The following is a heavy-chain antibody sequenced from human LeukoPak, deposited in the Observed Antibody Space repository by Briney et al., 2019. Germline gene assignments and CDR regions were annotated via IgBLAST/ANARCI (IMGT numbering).Heavy chain of an antibody. CDR2: VYYSGST. V-gene: IGHV4-59*01. Sequence: SDTLSVTCTVSGGSISSDCWSWIRQPPGKGLEWIGYVYYSGSTNYNPSLKSRVTISVDTSKNQFSLKLSSVTAADTAVYYCARDRGYCSGGSCYRWFDPWGQGTLVTVSA. D-gene: IGHD2-15*01. CDR1: GGSISSDC. J-gene: IGHJ5*02. CDR3: ARDRGYCSGGSCYRWFDP.